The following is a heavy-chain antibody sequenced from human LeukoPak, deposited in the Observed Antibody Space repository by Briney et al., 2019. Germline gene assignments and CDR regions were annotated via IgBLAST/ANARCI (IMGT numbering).Heavy chain of an antibody. V-gene: IGHV1-3*01. CDR3: VRDDCGDTCYPGGY. D-gene: IGHD2-21*01. CDR2: IKAGNGDT. CDR1: GYMFTKYV. Sequence: ASVKVSCKASGYMFTKYVVHWVRQAPGQRPEWMGWIKAGNGDTKYSQNFQGRLTITRDTSASTVYMELSSLTSEDTGIYYCVRDDCGDTCYPGGYWGQGTLVTVSS. J-gene: IGHJ4*02.